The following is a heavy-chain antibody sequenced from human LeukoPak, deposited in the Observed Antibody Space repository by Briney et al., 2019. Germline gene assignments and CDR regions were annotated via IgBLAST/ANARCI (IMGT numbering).Heavy chain of an antibody. CDR2: ISYGGIDK. D-gene: IGHD3-3*01. Sequence: PGTSLRLSCAASGFNFSSYAMHWVRQAPGEGLEWVGLISYGGIDKSYADSVKGRFTISRDSSKRTLYLQMNSLRAEGTAMYYCARESWSDSVAFDIWGLGTMVIVSS. V-gene: IGHV3-30*04. CDR1: GFNFSSYA. CDR3: ARESWSDSVAFDI. J-gene: IGHJ3*02.